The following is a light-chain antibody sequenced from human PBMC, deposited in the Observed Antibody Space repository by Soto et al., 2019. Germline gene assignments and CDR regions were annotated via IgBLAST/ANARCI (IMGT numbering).Light chain of an antibody. CDR3: QQYRSYPRT. V-gene: IGKV1-16*01. CDR1: QSVSNF. CDR2: TAW. J-gene: IGKJ1*01. Sequence: DIQMTQSPSSLSASVGDTVTITCRASQSVSNFLGWFQQKPGKPPKSLIYTAWNLESGVPTRFRGSGSGTQFTRTINDLQREDFATYYCQQYRSYPRTFGQGTKVEIK.